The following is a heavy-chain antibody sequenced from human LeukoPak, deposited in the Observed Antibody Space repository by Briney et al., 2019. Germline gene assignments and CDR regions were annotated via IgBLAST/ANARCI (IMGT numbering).Heavy chain of an antibody. CDR2: IYHSGST. V-gene: IGHV4-4*02. J-gene: IGHJ6*03. CDR1: GGSISNNNW. CDR3: ASRTYSSGWFAYYYYYMDV. D-gene: IGHD6-19*01. Sequence: SETLSLTCAVSGGSISNNNWWSWVRQPPGKGLEWIGEIYHSGSTNYNPSLKSRVTISVDKSKNQFSLKLSSVTAADTAVYYCASRTYSSGWFAYYYYYMDVWGKGTTVTISS.